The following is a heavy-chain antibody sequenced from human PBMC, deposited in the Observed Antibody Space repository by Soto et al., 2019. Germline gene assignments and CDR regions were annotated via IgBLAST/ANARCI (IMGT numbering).Heavy chain of an antibody. V-gene: IGHV1-69*01. D-gene: IGHD5-12*01. CDR1: GGTFISYA. Sequence: QVQLVQSGAEVKKPGSSVKVSCKASGGTFISYAISWVRQAPGQGLEWMGGIIPIFGTANYAQKFQGRVTITADESTSTADMELSSLRSEDTAVYYCAVGYSGYDPTGKLFDYWGQGTLVTVSS. CDR2: IIPIFGTA. J-gene: IGHJ4*02. CDR3: AVGYSGYDPTGKLFDY.